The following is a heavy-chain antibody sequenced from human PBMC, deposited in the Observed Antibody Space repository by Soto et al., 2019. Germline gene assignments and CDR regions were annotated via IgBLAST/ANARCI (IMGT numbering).Heavy chain of an antibody. CDR1: GGTFSSYA. CDR2: IIPIFGTA. V-gene: IGHV1-69*12. D-gene: IGHD2-21*02. CDR3: VRGVVVVTEWRREVMAFDI. Sequence: QVQLVQSGAEVKKPGSSVKVSCKASGGTFSSYAISWVRQAPGQGLEWMGGIIPIFGTANYAQKFQGRVTITADEXXSXAXXELSSLGSEDTAVYYCVRGVVVVTEWRREVMAFDIWGQGTMVTVSS. J-gene: IGHJ3*02.